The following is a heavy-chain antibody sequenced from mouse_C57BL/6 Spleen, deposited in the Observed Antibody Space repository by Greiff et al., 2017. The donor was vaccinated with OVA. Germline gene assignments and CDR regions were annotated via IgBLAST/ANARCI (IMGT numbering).Heavy chain of an antibody. Sequence: ESGPGLVKPSQSLSLTCSVTGYSITSGYYWNWIRQFPGNKLEWMGYISYDGSNNYNPSLKNRISITRDTSKNQFFLKLNSVTTEDTATYYGARLRLYYGNPYYFDYWGQGTTLTVSS. V-gene: IGHV3-6*01. J-gene: IGHJ2*01. CDR2: ISYDGSN. D-gene: IGHD2-1*01. CDR1: GYSITSGYY. CDR3: ARLRLYYGNPYYFDY.